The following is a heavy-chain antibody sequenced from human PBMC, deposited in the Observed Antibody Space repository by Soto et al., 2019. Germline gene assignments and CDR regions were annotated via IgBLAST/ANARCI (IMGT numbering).Heavy chain of an antibody. Sequence: EVQLVESGGGLVKPGGSLRLSCEASGFTFSGRTMTWVRQAPGKGLEWVSSIRSTSAYIHYADSVKGRFTISRDNANNSLFLQMNSLRAEDTALYYCAGRVAAGGGLDVWGQGTTVSVSS. J-gene: IGHJ6*02. CDR2: IRSTSAYI. CDR1: GFTFSGRT. V-gene: IGHV3-21*02. CDR3: AGRVAAGGGLDV. D-gene: IGHD6-13*01.